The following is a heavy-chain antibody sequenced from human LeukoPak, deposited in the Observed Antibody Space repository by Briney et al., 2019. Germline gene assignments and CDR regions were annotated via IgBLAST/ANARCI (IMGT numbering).Heavy chain of an antibody. CDR2: INPSGGST. V-gene: IGHV1-46*01. Sequence: ASVKVSCKASGYTFTSYYMHWVRQAPGQGLEWMGVINPSGGSTSYAQKFQGRVTMTRDMSTSTAYMELRSLRSDDTAVYYCASVNFMVRGVIYPRYYYYYMDVWGKGTTVTISS. CDR1: GYTFTSYY. J-gene: IGHJ6*03. CDR3: ASVNFMVRGVIYPRYYYYYMDV. D-gene: IGHD3-10*01.